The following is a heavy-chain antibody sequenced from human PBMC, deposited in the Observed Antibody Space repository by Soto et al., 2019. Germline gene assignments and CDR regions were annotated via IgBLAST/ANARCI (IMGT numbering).Heavy chain of an antibody. CDR3: VRLLGYYDSSGYSTSDY. J-gene: IGHJ4*02. V-gene: IGHV1-2*02. CDR1: GYTFTGYY. CDR2: INPNSGGT. Sequence: ASVKVSCKASGYTFTGYYMHWVRQAPGQGLEWMGWINPNSGGTNYAQKFQGRVTMTRDTSISTAYMELSRLRSDDTAVYYCVRLLGYYDSSGYSTSDYWGQGTLVTFYS. D-gene: IGHD3-22*01.